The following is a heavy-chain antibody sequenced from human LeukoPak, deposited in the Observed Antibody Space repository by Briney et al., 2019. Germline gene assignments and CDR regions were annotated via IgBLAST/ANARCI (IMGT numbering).Heavy chain of an antibody. CDR2: IVVGSGNT. CDR1: GFTFTSSA. D-gene: IGHD3-16*01. V-gene: IGHV1-58*02. Sequence: GASVKVSYKASGFTFTSSAMQWVRQARGQRLEWIGWIVVGSGNTNYAQKFQERVTITRDMSTSTAYMELSSLRSEDTAVYYCAADLAARGSFDYWGQGTLVTVSS. CDR3: AADLAARGSFDY. J-gene: IGHJ4*02.